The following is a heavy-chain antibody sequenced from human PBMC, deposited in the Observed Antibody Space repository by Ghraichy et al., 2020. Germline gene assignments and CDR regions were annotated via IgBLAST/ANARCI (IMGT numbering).Heavy chain of an antibody. D-gene: IGHD5/OR15-5a*01. J-gene: IGHJ3*02. V-gene: IGHV3-30*04. CDR2: ISYDGSNK. CDR1: GFTFSSYA. Sequence: GGSLRLSCAASGFTFSSYAMHWVRQAPGKGLEWVAVISYDGSNKYYADSVKGRFTISRDNSKNTLYLQMNSLRAEDTAVYYCARGAVSGPRENDAFDIWGQGTMVTVSS. CDR3: ARGAVSGPRENDAFDI.